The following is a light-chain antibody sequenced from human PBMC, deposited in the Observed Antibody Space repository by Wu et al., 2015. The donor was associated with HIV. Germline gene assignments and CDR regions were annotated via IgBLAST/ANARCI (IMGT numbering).Light chain of an antibody. V-gene: IGKV3-11*01. J-gene: IGKJ4*01. Sequence: VLTQSPGTLSLSSGQRATLSCRASHNITKYLAWYQQRLGQPPRLLIYDVFNRATGIPIRFTGSGSATDFHLTISSLHPEDSATYYCQQRDAWPLTFGRRD. CDR3: QQRDAWPLT. CDR1: HNITKY. CDR2: DVF.